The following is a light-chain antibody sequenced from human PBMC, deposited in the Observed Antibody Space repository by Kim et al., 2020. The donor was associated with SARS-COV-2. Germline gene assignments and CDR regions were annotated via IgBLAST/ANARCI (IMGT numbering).Light chain of an antibody. Sequence: SASVGDRVNITCRASQSISSYLNWYQQKPGKAPKLLIYAAASLQSGVPSRFSGSGSGTDFTLTISSLQPEDFATYYCQQSYSTEYTFGQGTKLEIK. CDR2: AAA. J-gene: IGKJ2*01. V-gene: IGKV1-39*01. CDR3: QQSYSTEYT. CDR1: QSISSY.